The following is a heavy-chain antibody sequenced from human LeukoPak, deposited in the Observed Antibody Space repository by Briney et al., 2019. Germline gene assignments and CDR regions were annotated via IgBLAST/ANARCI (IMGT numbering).Heavy chain of an antibody. J-gene: IGHJ2*01. V-gene: IGHV4-59*01. CDR3: ARDLVYSSGWYGGYWYFDL. CDR2: IYYSGST. D-gene: IGHD6-19*01. Sequence: SETLSLTCTVSGGSISSYYWSWIRQPPGKGLEWVGYIYYSGSTNYNPSLKSRVTISVDTSKNQFSLKLSSVTAADTAVYYCARDLVYSSGWYGGYWYFDLWGRGTLATVSS. CDR1: GGSISSYY.